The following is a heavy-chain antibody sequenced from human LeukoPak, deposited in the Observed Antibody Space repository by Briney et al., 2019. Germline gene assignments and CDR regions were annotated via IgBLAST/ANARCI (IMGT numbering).Heavy chain of an antibody. V-gene: IGHV1-69*04. CDR3: ARDLGRSTSDY. Sequence: SVKVSCKASGGTFSSYAISWVRQAPGQGLEWMGRIIPTLGIANYAQKFQGRVTITADKSTSTAYMELSSLRSEDTAVYYCARDLGRSTSDYWGQGTLVTVSS. D-gene: IGHD2-2*01. CDR1: GGTFSSYA. J-gene: IGHJ4*02. CDR2: IIPTLGIA.